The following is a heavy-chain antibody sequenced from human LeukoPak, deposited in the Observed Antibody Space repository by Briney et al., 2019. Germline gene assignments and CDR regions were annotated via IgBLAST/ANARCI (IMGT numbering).Heavy chain of an antibody. CDR1: GYTFTSYD. CDR3: ARGSSGRLEPNDY. V-gene: IGHV1-8*01. J-gene: IGHJ4*02. D-gene: IGHD3-10*01. CDR2: MNPNSGNT. Sequence: GATVKVSRKASGYTFTSYDINWVRQATGQGLEWMGWMNPNSGNTGYAQKFQGRVTMTRNTSISTAYMELSSLRSEDTAVYYCARGSSGRLEPNDYWGQGTLVTVSS.